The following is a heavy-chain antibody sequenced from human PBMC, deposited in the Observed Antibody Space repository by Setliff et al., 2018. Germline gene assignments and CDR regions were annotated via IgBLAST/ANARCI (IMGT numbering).Heavy chain of an antibody. CDR1: GYTFTGYY. V-gene: IGHV1-2*02. J-gene: IGHJ4*02. Sequence: GASVKVSCKASGYTFTGYYMHWVRQAPGQGLEWMGWINPNSGGTNYAQKFQGRVTMTRDTSISTAYMELSRLRSDDTAVYYCARDLGGIWKTYFDYWGQGTLVTAPQ. CDR3: ARDLGGIWKTYFDY. D-gene: IGHD1-1*01. CDR2: INPNSGGT.